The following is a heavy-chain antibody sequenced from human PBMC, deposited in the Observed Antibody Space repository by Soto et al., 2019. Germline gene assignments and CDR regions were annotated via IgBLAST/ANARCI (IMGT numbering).Heavy chain of an antibody. CDR3: VRRHVSATGIDWFDP. V-gene: IGHV1-3*01. J-gene: IGHJ5*02. D-gene: IGHD6-13*01. CDR2: INAANGDT. Sequence: ASVKVSCKASGYTFTSYGIHWVRQAPGQRLEWMGWINAANGDTKYSPKFQGRVTITRDTSASTAYMELSSLRSEDTAVYYCVRRHVSATGIDWFDPWGQGTLVTVSP. CDR1: GYTFTSYG.